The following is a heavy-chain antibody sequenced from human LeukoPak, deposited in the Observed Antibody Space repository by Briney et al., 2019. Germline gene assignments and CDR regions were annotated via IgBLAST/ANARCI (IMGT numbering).Heavy chain of an antibody. CDR2: ISYDGSSK. J-gene: IGHJ4*02. Sequence: QPGGSLRLSCAASGFTFSNYAMHWVRLAPGRGLEGLTVISYDGSSKYYADSVKGRFTISRDNSKNTLYLQLNSLRAEDTAVYYCVRDGGSGYNDLDYWGQGTLVTVSS. V-gene: IGHV3-30-3*01. CDR1: GFTFSNYA. D-gene: IGHD5-24*01. CDR3: VRDGGSGYNDLDY.